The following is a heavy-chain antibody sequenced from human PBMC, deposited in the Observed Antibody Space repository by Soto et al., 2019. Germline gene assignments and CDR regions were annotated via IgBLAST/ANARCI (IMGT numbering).Heavy chain of an antibody. J-gene: IGHJ6*02. D-gene: IGHD3-10*01. CDR1: GGTFSSYA. CDR3: ARDRGYYYGMDV. Sequence: QVQLVQSGAEVKKPGSSVKVSCKASGGTFSSYAIGWVRQAPRQRLKWMGGIIPIFGTANYAQKFQGRVTITADESTSTAYMELSSLRSEDTAVYYCARDRGYYYGMDVWGQGTTVTVSS. V-gene: IGHV1-69*12. CDR2: IIPIFGTA.